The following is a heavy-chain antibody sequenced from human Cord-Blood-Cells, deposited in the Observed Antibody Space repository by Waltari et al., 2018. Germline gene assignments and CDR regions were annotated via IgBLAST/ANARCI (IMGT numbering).Heavy chain of an antibody. D-gene: IGHD6-13*01. V-gene: IGHV4-34*01. CDR2: INQSGST. CDR1: GGSFSAYY. CDR3: ARGWGIAAAGTGDY. J-gene: IGHJ4*02. Sequence: QVQLQQWRAGLLKPSETLSLTCAVYGGSFSAYYWRWLRQPPGKGLEWIGEINQSGSTNYNPSLKSRVTISVDTSKNQFSLKLSSVTAADTAVYYCARGWGIAAAGTGDYWGQGTLVTVSS.